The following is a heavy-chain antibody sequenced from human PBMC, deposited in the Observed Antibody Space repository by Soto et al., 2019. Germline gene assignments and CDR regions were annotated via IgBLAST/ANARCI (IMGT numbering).Heavy chain of an antibody. CDR1: GGTFSSYA. D-gene: IGHD5-18*01. Sequence: ASVKVSCKASGGTFSSYAISWVRQAPGQGLEWMGGIIPIFGTANYAQKFQGRVTITADESTSTAYMELSSLRSEDTAVYYCARGIYAMVTLDVEYYFDYWGQGTLVTVSS. J-gene: IGHJ4*02. V-gene: IGHV1-69*13. CDR2: IIPIFGTA. CDR3: ARGIYAMVTLDVEYYFDY.